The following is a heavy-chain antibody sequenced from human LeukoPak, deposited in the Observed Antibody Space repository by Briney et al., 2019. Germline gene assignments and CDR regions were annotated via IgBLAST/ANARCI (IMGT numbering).Heavy chain of an antibody. V-gene: IGHV3-33*01. J-gene: IGHJ4*02. CDR2: IWYDGSNK. CDR3: ARDRGYYDSSGYYAN. Sequence: GGSLRLSCAASGFTFSSYGMHWVRQAPGKGLEWVAVIWYDGSNKYYADSVKGRFTISRDNSKHTLYLQMNSLRAEDTAVYYCARDRGYYDSSGYYANWGQGTLVTVSS. D-gene: IGHD3-22*01. CDR1: GFTFSSYG.